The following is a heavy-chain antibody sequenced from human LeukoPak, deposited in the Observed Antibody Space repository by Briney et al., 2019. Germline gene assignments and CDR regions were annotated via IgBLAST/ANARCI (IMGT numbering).Heavy chain of an antibody. D-gene: IGHD3-22*01. J-gene: IGHJ6*02. CDR2: ISSSSSYT. CDR3: ARDGLYGMDV. V-gene: IGHV3-11*06. Sequence: GGSLRLSCAASGFTVSTNYMTWVRQAPGKGLEWVSYISSSSSYTNYADSVKGRFTISRDNAKNSLYLQMNSLRAEDTAVYYCARDGLYGMDVWGQGTTVTVSS. CDR1: GFTVSTNY.